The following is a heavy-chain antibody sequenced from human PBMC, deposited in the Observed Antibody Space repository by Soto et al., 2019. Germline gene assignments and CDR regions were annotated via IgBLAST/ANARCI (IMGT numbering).Heavy chain of an antibody. CDR1: GFSLSTSGVG. D-gene: IGHD2-8*01. V-gene: IGHV2-5*01. CDR3: AHTELDCRNVGCYTTWFDP. CDR2: IYWNDDK. Sequence: ESGHTLVNPTHTHTMTCTFSGFSLSTSGVGVGWIRQPPGKALERLALIYWNDDKRYSPSMKSRLTITKDTSKNQVVLTMTNMDPVDTATYYCAHTELDCRNVGCYTTWFDPSGQGTLVTGSS. J-gene: IGHJ5*02.